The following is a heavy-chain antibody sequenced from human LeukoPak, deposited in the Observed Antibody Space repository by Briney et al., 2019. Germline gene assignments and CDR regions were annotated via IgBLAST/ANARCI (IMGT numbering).Heavy chain of an antibody. V-gene: IGHV3-49*04. CDR1: GFTFGDYA. J-gene: IGHJ4*02. CDR2: IRSKAYGGTT. CDR3: TRDGRNYYDSSGYLTLLDY. D-gene: IGHD3-22*01. Sequence: GGSLRLSCTASGFTFGDYAMSWVRQAPGKGLEWVGFIRSKAYGGTTEYAASVKGRFTIPRDDSKSIAYLQMNSLKTEDTAVYYCTRDGRNYYDSSGYLTLLDYWGQGTLVTVPS.